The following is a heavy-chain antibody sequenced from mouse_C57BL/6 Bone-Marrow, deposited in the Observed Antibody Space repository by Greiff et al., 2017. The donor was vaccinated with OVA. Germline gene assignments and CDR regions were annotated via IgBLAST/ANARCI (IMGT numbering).Heavy chain of an antibody. Sequence: QVQLQQPGAELVKPGASVKLSCKASGYTFTSYWMQWVKQRPGQGLEWIGEIDPSDSYTNYNQKFKGKATLTVDTASSTAYMQISSLTSEDTAIYYCARELGSRYDMDYWGQGTSVTVSS. CDR3: ARELGSRYDMDY. CDR2: IDPSDSYT. D-gene: IGHD4-1*01. CDR1: GYTFTSYW. V-gene: IGHV1-50*01. J-gene: IGHJ4*01.